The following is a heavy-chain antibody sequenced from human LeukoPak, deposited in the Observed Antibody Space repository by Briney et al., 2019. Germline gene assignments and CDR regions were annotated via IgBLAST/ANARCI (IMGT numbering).Heavy chain of an antibody. V-gene: IGHV1-18*01. CDR3: ARAMGRHDYGDY. CDR1: GYTFTNYD. Sequence: ASVEVSCKASGYTFTNYDINWVRQAPGQGLEWMGWISAYNGNTNYAQKLQGRVTMTTDTSTSTAYMELRSLRSDDTAVYYCARAMGRHDYGDYWGQGTLVTVSS. J-gene: IGHJ4*02. CDR2: ISAYNGNT. D-gene: IGHD1-26*01.